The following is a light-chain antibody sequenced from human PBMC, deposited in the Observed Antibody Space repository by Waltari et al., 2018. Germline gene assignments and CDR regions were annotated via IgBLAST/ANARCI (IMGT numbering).Light chain of an antibody. CDR3: QSFDSRLSDGVV. CDR1: SSNLGERHP. CDR2: VNN. Sequence: QSVLTQPPSVSGTPGQRVTISCTGSSSNLGERHPVHWYQKIPGTAPKLLIFVNNNRPSGFPDRFSGSKSGTSASLAITGLQAEDEGDYYCQSFDSRLSDGVVFGGGTKVTVL. J-gene: IGLJ2*01. V-gene: IGLV1-40*01.